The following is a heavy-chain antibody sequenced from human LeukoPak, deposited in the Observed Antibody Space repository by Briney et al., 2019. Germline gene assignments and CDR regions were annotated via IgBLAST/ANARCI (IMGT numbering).Heavy chain of an antibody. CDR3: AKDMGILRYFDWSAFDI. Sequence: GGSLRLSCAASGFTFSSYAMSWVRQAPGKGLEWVSAISGSGGSTYYADSVKGRFTISRDNSKNTLYLQMNSLRAEDTAVYYCAKDMGILRYFDWSAFDIWGQGTMVTVSS. CDR2: ISGSGGST. CDR1: GFTFSSYA. D-gene: IGHD3-9*01. J-gene: IGHJ3*02. V-gene: IGHV3-23*01.